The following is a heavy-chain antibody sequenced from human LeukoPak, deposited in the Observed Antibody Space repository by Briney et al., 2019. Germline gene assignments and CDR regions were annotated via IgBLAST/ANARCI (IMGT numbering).Heavy chain of an antibody. D-gene: IGHD3-22*01. V-gene: IGHV3-48*01. CDR1: GFTFSSYS. Sequence: SGGSLRLSCAASGFTFSSYSMNWVRQAPGKGLEWVSYNSSGSGTIYYADSVKGRFTISRDNAKNSLYLQVNSLRAEDTAVYYCARRYDSKNYFDYWGQGTLVTVSS. CDR2: NSSGSGTI. J-gene: IGHJ4*02. CDR3: ARRYDSKNYFDY.